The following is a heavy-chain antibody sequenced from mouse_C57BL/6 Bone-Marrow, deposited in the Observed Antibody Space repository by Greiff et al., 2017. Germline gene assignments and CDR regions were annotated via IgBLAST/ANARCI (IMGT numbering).Heavy chain of an antibody. V-gene: IGHV14-4*01. J-gene: IGHJ2*01. D-gene: IGHD1-1*01. CDR2: IDPENGDT. CDR3: TTPFTTVVATNFDY. Sequence: EVQLQQSGAELVRPGASVKLSCTASGFNIKDDYMHWVQQRPEQGLEWIGWIDPENGDTEYASKFQGQATITADTSSNTAYLQLSSLTSEDTAVYYCTTPFTTVVATNFDYWGQGTTLTVSS. CDR1: GFNIKDDY.